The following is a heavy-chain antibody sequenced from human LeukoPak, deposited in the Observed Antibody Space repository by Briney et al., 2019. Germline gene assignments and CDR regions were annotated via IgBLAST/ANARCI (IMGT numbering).Heavy chain of an antibody. Sequence: GGSLRLACAASGLPFDDFAMSWVRKARGRGLWRVSGINWNVGGPGYADSVKGRFTIFRDNPKNSLYLQMNSLRAEDTALYYCARAGIYCSGGSCYSWFDPWGQGTLVTVSS. CDR1: GLPFDDFA. D-gene: IGHD2-15*01. V-gene: IGHV3-20*04. CDR3: ARAGIYCSGGSCYSWFDP. J-gene: IGHJ5*02. CDR2: INWNVGGP.